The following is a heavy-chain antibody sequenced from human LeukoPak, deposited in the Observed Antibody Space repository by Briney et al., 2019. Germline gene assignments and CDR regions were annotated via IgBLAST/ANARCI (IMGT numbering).Heavy chain of an antibody. CDR3: AKDPVTVAADAFDI. J-gene: IGHJ3*02. CDR2: ISYDGSNK. CDR1: GFTFSSYG. V-gene: IGHV3-30*18. D-gene: IGHD6-19*01. Sequence: GGSLRLSCAASGFTFSSYGMHWVRQAPGKGLEWVAVISYDGSNKYYADSVKGRFTISRDNSKNTLYLRMNSLRAEDTAVYYCAKDPVTVAADAFDIWGQGTMVTVSS.